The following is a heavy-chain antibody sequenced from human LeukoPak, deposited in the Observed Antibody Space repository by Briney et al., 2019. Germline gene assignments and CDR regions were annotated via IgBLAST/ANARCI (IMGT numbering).Heavy chain of an antibody. V-gene: IGHV1-8*01. D-gene: IGHD6-19*01. Sequence: ASVKVSFKASGYTFTSYDINWVRQATGQGLEWMGWMNPNSGNTGYAQKFQGRVTMTRNTSISTAYMELSSLRSEDTAVYYCARGYAAVAGIDYWGQGTLVTVSS. CDR3: ARGYAAVAGIDY. CDR2: MNPNSGNT. CDR1: GYTFTSYD. J-gene: IGHJ4*02.